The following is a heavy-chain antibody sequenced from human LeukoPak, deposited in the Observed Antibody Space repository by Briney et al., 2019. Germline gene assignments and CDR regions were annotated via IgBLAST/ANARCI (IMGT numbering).Heavy chain of an antibody. CDR3: AKAWWSGYGGDYFDY. D-gene: IGHD5-12*01. V-gene: IGHV3-30-3*01. CDR2: ISYDGSNK. Sequence: PGGSLRLSCAASGFTFNSYTMHWVRQAPGKGLEWVAVISYDGSNKYYADSVKGRFTISRHNSKNTLYLQMNSLRAEDTAIYYCAKAWWSGYGGDYFDYWGQGTLVTVSS. J-gene: IGHJ4*02. CDR1: GFTFNSYT.